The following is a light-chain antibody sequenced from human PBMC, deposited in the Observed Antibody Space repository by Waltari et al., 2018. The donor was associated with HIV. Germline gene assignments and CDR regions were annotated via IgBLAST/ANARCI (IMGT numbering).Light chain of an antibody. J-gene: IGLJ1*01. CDR3: CSYAGTYTYV. CDR1: ASDIGYFAY. Sequence: QSALTQPRSVSGSPGPSVTISCTGTASDIGYFAYVSWYQQYPGKAPQVIIYEVFQRPSGVPDRFTASKSGITASLTISGLQDEDEADYYCCSYAGTYTYVFGSGTTVTVL. V-gene: IGLV2-11*01. CDR2: EVF.